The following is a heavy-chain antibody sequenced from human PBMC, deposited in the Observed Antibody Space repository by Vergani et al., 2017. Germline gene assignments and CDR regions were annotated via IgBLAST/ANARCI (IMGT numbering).Heavy chain of an antibody. CDR1: GFTFGDYA. D-gene: IGHD4-17*01. Sequence: EVQLVESGGGLVQPGRSLRLSCTASGFTFGDYAMSWFRQAPGKGLEWVGFIRSKAYGGTTEYAASVKGRFTISRDDSNSIAYLQMNSLKTEDTAVSYCTRQDYGDYVNLIDYWGQGTLVTVSS. V-gene: IGHV3-49*03. CDR2: IRSKAYGGTT. CDR3: TRQDYGDYVNLIDY. J-gene: IGHJ4*02.